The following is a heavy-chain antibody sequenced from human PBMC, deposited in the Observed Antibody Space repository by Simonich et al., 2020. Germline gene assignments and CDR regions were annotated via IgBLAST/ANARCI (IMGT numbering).Heavy chain of an antibody. CDR1: GYSISSGYY. V-gene: IGHV4-38-2*01. J-gene: IGHJ6*02. CDR2: IYHSGST. CDR3: ARVGYSNYYYYGMDV. D-gene: IGHD6-13*01. Sequence: QVQLQESGPGLVKPSETLSLTCAVSGYSISSGYYWGWIRQPPGKGREWIGSIYHSGSTYYTPSLKSRVTISVDTSKNQFSLKLSSVTAADTAVYYCARVGYSNYYYYGMDVWGQGTTVTVSS.